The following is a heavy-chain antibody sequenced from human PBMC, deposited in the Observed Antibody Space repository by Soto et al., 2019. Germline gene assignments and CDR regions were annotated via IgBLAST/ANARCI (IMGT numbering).Heavy chain of an antibody. CDR1: GFTFSSYS. CDR2: ISSSSSYI. V-gene: IGHV3-21*01. Sequence: GGSLRLSCAASGFTFSSYSMNWVRQAPGKGLEWVSSISSSSSYIYYADSVKGRFTISRDNAKNSLYLQMNSLRAEDTAVYYCARGGVDIVATIPFYMDVWGKGTTVTVSS. D-gene: IGHD5-12*01. CDR3: ARGGVDIVATIPFYMDV. J-gene: IGHJ6*03.